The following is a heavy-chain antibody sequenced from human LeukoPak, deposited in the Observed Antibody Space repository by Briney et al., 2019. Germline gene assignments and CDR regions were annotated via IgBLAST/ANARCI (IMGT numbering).Heavy chain of an antibody. CDR3: AREITMVRSNWFDP. J-gene: IGHJ5*02. V-gene: IGHV4-31*03. CDR1: GGSISSGGYY. D-gene: IGHD3-10*01. Sequence: PSETLSLTCTVSGGSISSGGYYWSWIRQHPGTGLEWIGYIYYSGSTYYNPSLKSRVTISVDTSKNQFSLKLSSVTAADTAVYYCAREITMVRSNWFDPWGQGTLVTVSS. CDR2: IYYSGST.